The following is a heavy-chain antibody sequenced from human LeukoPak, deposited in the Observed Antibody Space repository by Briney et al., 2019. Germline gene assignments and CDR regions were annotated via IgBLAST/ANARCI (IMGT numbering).Heavy chain of an antibody. CDR1: GFTFSSYS. CDR3: ARDSGYCSGGSCYGDSGMFDP. V-gene: IGHV3-21*01. CDR2: ISSSSSYI. J-gene: IGHJ5*02. Sequence: GGSLRLSCAASGFTFSSYSMNWVRQAPGKGLEWVPSISSSSSYIYYADSVKGRFTISRDNAKNSLYLQMNSLRAEDTAAYYCARDSGYCSGGSCYGDSGMFDPWGQGTLVTVSS. D-gene: IGHD2-15*01.